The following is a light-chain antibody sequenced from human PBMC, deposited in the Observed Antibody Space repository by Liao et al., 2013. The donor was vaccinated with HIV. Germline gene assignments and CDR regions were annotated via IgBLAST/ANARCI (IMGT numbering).Light chain of an antibody. CDR3: QAWDSSSDHPRVV. V-gene: IGLV3-1*01. Sequence: SYELTQPPSVSVSPGQTASITCSGDKLGDKYACWYHQKPGQSPVLVIYQDSKRPSGIPERFSGSNSGNTATLTISGTQAMDEADYYCQAWDSSSDHPRVVFGGGTKLTV. CDR2: QDS. CDR1: KLGDKY. J-gene: IGLJ2*01.